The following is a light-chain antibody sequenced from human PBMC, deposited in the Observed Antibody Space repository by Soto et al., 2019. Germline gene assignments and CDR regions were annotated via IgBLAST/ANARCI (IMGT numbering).Light chain of an antibody. Sequence: DIQLTQSPSFLSASVGDRVTITCRASQGISSNLAWYQQKPGKAPKLLIYAASTLHSGVPSRFSGSGSGTEFTLTISSLQPDDFATYYCQQFNSYPITFGQGTRLEIK. V-gene: IGKV1-9*01. CDR2: AAS. CDR1: QGISSN. CDR3: QQFNSYPIT. J-gene: IGKJ5*01.